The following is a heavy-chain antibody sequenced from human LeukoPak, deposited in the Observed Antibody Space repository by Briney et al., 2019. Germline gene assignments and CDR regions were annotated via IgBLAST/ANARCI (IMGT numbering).Heavy chain of an antibody. CDR2: IYPGDSDT. CDR1: GYSFTSYW. D-gene: IGHD3-10*01. J-gene: IGHJ5*02. V-gene: IGHV5-51*01. CDR3: ARHTEHEQVRGTNWFDP. Sequence: GESLKISCKGSGYSFTSYWIGWVRQMPGKGLEWMGIIYPGDSDTRYSPSFQGQVTISADKSISTASLQWSSLKASDTAMYYCARHTEHEQVRGTNWFDPWGQGTLVTVSS.